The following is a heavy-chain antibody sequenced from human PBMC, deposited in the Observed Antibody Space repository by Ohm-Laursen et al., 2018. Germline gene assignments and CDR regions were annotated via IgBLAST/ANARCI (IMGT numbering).Heavy chain of an antibody. V-gene: IGHV3-7*01. Sequence: SLRLSCTASGFTFSSHGINWVRQAPGKGLESLANINQGGSEEYYADSVKGRFTISRDNAKDSLYLQMSSLRAEDTAVYYCASYDPWSGFSFHSWGQGTLVTVSS. CDR1: GFTFSSHG. J-gene: IGHJ4*02. CDR3: ASYDPWSGFSFHS. CDR2: INQGGSEE. D-gene: IGHD3-3*01.